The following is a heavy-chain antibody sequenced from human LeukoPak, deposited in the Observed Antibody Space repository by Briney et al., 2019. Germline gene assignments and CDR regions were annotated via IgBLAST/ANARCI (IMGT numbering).Heavy chain of an antibody. CDR3: AKGGKWDVTPFDY. Sequence: GGSLRLSCAASGFTFTSYSMNWVRQAPGKGLEWVSTISGGGGSTYYADSVKGRFTISRDNSKNTLYLQVNSLRAEETAVYYGAKGGKWDVTPFDYWGQGTLVTVSS. D-gene: IGHD1-26*01. CDR2: ISGGGGST. CDR1: GFTFTSYS. J-gene: IGHJ4*02. V-gene: IGHV3-23*01.